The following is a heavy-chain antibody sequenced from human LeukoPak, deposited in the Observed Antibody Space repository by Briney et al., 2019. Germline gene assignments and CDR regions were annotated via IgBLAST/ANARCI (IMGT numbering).Heavy chain of an antibody. Sequence: ASVKVSCKASGYTFTSYAMHWVRQAPGQRLEWMGWINAGNGNTKYSQKFQGRVTITRDTSASTAYMELSSLRSEDTAVYYCARERASTEPDAFDIWGQGTMVTVSS. D-gene: IGHD4-17*01. J-gene: IGHJ3*02. CDR3: ARERASTEPDAFDI. V-gene: IGHV1-3*01. CDR2: INAGNGNT. CDR1: GYTFTSYA.